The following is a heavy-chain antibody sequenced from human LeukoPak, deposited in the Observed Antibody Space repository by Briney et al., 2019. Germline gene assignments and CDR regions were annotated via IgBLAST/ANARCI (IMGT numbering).Heavy chain of an antibody. CDR3: ARAERNLFDY. Sequence: TSETLSLTCTVSGGSISSYYWSWIRQPPGKGLEWIGYIYYSGSTNYNPSLKSRVTISVDTSKNQFSLKLSSVTAADTAVYYCARAERNLFDYWGQGTLVTVSS. CDR2: IYYSGST. J-gene: IGHJ4*02. CDR1: GGSISSYY. V-gene: IGHV4-59*12.